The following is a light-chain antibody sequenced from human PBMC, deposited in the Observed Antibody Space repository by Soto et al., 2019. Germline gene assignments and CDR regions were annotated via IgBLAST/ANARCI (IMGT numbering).Light chain of an antibody. Sequence: YELTQPPSGSVAPGKTARITSGGNNIGSKSVHWYQQKPGQAPVLVIYYDSDRPSGIPERFSGSNSGNTATLTISRVEAGDEADYYCQVWDSSSDHVVFGGGTKVTVL. CDR3: QVWDSSSDHVV. CDR1: NIGSKS. J-gene: IGLJ2*01. V-gene: IGLV3-21*04. CDR2: YDS.